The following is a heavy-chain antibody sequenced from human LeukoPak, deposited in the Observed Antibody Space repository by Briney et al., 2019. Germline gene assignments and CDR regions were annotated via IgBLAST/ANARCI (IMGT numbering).Heavy chain of an antibody. CDR1: GYTFTSYD. D-gene: IGHD1-1*01. Sequence: ASVKVSCKASGYTFTSYDINWVRQATGQGLEWMGWMNPNSGNTGYAQKFQGRVTMTRNTSISTAYMELSSLRSEDTAVYYCARGPSNANYYYYYMDVWGKGTTVTVSS. J-gene: IGHJ6*03. CDR2: MNPNSGNT. CDR3: ARGPSNANYYYYYMDV. V-gene: IGHV1-8*01.